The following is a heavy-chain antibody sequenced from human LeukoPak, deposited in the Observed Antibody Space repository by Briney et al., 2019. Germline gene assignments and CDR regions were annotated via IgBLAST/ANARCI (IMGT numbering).Heavy chain of an antibody. CDR2: IKQDGSEK. V-gene: IGHV3-7*03. CDR1: GFTFSSYW. D-gene: IGHD4-17*01. J-gene: IGHJ4*02. CDR3: AKDLTTVTTGDY. Sequence: PGGSLRLSCAASGFTFSSYWMSWVRQDPGKGLEWVANIKQDGSEKYYVDSVKGRFTISRDNSKNTLYLQMSSLRAEDTAVYYCAKDLTTVTTGDYWGQGTLVTVSS.